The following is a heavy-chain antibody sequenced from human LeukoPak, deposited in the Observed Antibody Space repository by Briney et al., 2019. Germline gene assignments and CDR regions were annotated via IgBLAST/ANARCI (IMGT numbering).Heavy chain of an antibody. V-gene: IGHV3-73*01. CDR1: GFTFSGSA. J-gene: IGHJ4*02. CDR3: AKVGSYSFDY. CDR2: IRSKANSYAT. Sequence: GGSLRLSCAASGFTFSGSAMHWVRQASGKGLEWVGRIRSKANSYATAYAASVKGRFTISRDNSKNTLYLQMNSLRAEDTAVYYCAKVGSYSFDYWGQGTLVTVSS. D-gene: IGHD1-26*01.